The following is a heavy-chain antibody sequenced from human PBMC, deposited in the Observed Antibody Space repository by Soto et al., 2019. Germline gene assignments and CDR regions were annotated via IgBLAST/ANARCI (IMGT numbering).Heavy chain of an antibody. Sequence: EVQLLESGAGLVQPGGSLRLSCAASGFTFSSYAMSWVRQAPGKGLEWVSGISTSGDGTYYADSVKGRFTISRDNSKDTLYLQMNSLRAGDTAVYYCAINSRYCSSTSCYADWGQGTLVTVSS. J-gene: IGHJ4*02. CDR2: ISTSGDGT. CDR1: GFTFSSYA. D-gene: IGHD2-2*01. V-gene: IGHV3-23*01. CDR3: AINSRYCSSTSCYAD.